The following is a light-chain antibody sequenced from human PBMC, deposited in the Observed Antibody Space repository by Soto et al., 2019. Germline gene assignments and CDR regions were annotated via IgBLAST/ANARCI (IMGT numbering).Light chain of an antibody. V-gene: IGKV3-15*01. CDR3: QHYKNWPPWT. CDR1: QSVSSN. Sequence: EIVMTQSPATLSVSPGERATLSCRASQSVSSNLAWYQQKPGQAPRLLIYRASTRATGIPARFSGSGSGTEFTLTLSGLQSEDFAVYYCQHYKNWPPWTFGQRTKVEIK. CDR2: RAS. J-gene: IGKJ1*01.